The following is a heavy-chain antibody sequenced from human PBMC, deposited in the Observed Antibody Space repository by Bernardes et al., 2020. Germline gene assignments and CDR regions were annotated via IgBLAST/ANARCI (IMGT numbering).Heavy chain of an antibody. V-gene: IGHV3-11*06. CDR2: ISSSSSYT. D-gene: IGHD2-21*01. J-gene: IGHJ6*02. CDR3: ARAPGGAQAVLFYYYYYGMDV. Sequence: GGSLRLSCAASGFTFSDYYMSWIRQAPGKGLEWVSYISSSSSYTNYADSVKGRFTISRDNAKNSLYLQMNSLRAEDTAVYYCARAPGGAQAVLFYYYYYGMDVWGQGTLVTVSS. CDR1: GFTFSDYY.